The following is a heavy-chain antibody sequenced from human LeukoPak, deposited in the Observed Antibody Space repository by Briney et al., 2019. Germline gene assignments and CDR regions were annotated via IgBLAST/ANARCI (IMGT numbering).Heavy chain of an antibody. V-gene: IGHV4-34*01. Sequence: SETLSLTCAVYGGSFSGYYWSWIRQPPGKGLEWIGEINHSGSTNYNPSLKSRVTISVDTSKNQFSLKLSSVTAADTAVYYCARDFHYYYYYGMDVWGQGTTVTVSS. CDR1: GGSFSGYY. D-gene: IGHD3-3*01. CDR3: ARDFHYYYYYGMDV. J-gene: IGHJ6*02. CDR2: INHSGST.